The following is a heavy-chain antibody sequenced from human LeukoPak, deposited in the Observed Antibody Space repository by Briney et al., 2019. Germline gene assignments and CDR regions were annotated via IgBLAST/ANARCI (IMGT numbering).Heavy chain of an antibody. CDR2: MNPNSGNT. D-gene: IGHD6-19*01. V-gene: IGHV1-8*01. CDR1: GYTFTSYD. Sequence: ASVKVSCKASGYTFTSYDINWVRQATGQGLEWMGWMNPNSGNTGCAQKFQGRVTMTRNTSISTAYMELSSLRSEDTAVYYCARGWKGGSSGWYLTPFDYWGQEPWSPSPQ. J-gene: IGHJ4*01. CDR3: ARGWKGGSSGWYLTPFDY.